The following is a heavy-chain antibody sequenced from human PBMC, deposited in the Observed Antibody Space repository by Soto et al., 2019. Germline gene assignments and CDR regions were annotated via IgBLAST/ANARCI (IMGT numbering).Heavy chain of an antibody. J-gene: IGHJ4*02. CDR2: ISYSAKT. V-gene: IGHV4-38-2*01. Sequence: SETLSLTCGVSGYSITSGFYWGWVRQSPGKGLEWIGTISYSAKTFYNPSLASRFSMAVDSSKNQFSLRLTSVTAADTALYYCTRGAGAPWVRFDSWGRGNLVTVSS. D-gene: IGHD3-16*01. CDR3: TRGAGAPWVRFDS. CDR1: GYSITSGFY.